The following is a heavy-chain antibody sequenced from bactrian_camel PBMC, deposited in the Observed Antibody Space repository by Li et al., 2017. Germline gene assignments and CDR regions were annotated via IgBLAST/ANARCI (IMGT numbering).Heavy chain of an antibody. CDR1: GPRYKTGC. CDR2: IDTGGDTT. Sequence: HVQLVESGGGSVQSGGSLRLSCAVSGPRYKTGCMAWFRQAPGKEREGVASIDTGGDTTYLPSVKGRFTISKDDAKNTLYLQMNSLEPEDTGMYYCAADVGFAYNCEIALHSRGVRFDNEGQGTQVTVS. J-gene: IGHJ4*01. D-gene: IGHD1*01. V-gene: IGHV3S1*01.